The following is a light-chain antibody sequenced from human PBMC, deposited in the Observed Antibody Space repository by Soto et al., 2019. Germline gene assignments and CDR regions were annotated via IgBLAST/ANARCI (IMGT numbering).Light chain of an antibody. V-gene: IGKV3-15*01. J-gene: IGKJ1*01. CDR3: QQYNNWRT. CDR1: QSVSSN. Sequence: EIVMTQSPATLSVSPGERATLSCRASQSVSSNLAWYQQKPGQAPRLLIYGASTRATGIPARFSGSGSGTEFTLTISSLQSEDFAVYYCQQYNNWRTFGRGTNVDIK. CDR2: GAS.